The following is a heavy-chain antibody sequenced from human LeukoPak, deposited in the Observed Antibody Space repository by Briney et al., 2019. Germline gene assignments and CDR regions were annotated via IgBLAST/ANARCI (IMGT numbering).Heavy chain of an antibody. CDR1: GGSISHYY. CDR3: AREDPQTTVPEGMDV. D-gene: IGHD4-17*01. Sequence: SETLSLTCTVSGGSISHYYWSWIRQSPGKGLEWIGYIYYSGTTNYNPSLKSRVTISVDASRNQFSLQLRSVTAADTAVYYCAREDPQTTVPEGMDVWGQGTTVIVSS. J-gene: IGHJ6*02. CDR2: IYYSGTT. V-gene: IGHV4-59*01.